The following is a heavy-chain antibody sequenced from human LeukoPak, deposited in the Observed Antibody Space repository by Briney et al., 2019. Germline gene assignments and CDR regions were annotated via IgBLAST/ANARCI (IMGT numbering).Heavy chain of an antibody. J-gene: IGHJ4*02. CDR3: AKEKGATVEFDY. V-gene: IGHV3-23*01. CDR2: ISGSGGST. D-gene: IGHD4-23*01. CDR1: GFTFSSYA. Sequence: GGSLRLSCAAPGFTFSSYAWSWVGQAPGRGLGWVSAISGSGGSTYYADSVKGRFTISRDNSKNTLYLQMNSLRAEDTAVYYCAKEKGATVEFDYWGQGTLVTVSS.